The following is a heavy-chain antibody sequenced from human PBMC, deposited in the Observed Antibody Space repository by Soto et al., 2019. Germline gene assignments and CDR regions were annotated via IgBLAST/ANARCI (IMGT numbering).Heavy chain of an antibody. V-gene: IGHV3-23*01. Sequence: EVQLLESGGGLVQPGGSLRLSCAASGFTFSSYAMSWVRQAPGKGLEWVSAISGSGGSTYYADSVKGRFTISRDNSKNTLYLQMNSLRAEDTAVYYCAHPLIAAAIGPGYEFDYWGQGTLVTVSS. CDR3: AHPLIAAAIGPGYEFDY. CDR1: GFTFSSYA. J-gene: IGHJ4*02. D-gene: IGHD6-13*01. CDR2: ISGSGGST.